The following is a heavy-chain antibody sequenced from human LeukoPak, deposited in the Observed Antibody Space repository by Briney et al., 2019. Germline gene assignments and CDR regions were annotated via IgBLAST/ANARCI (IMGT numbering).Heavy chain of an antibody. J-gene: IGHJ3*02. CDR2: IYHSGST. D-gene: IGHD2-21*02. V-gene: IGHV4-4*02. Sequence: PSETLSLTCAVSGGSISSSNWWSWVRQPPGKGLEWIGEIYHSGSTYYNPSLKSRVTISVDTSKNQFSLKLSSVTATDTAVYYCARDGAQLAYCGGDCYPRAFDIWGQGTMVTVSS. CDR3: ARDGAQLAYCGGDCYPRAFDI. CDR1: GGSISSSNW.